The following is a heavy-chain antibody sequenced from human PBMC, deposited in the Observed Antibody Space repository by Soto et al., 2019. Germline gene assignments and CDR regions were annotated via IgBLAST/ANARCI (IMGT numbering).Heavy chain of an antibody. V-gene: IGHV1-8*01. J-gene: IGHJ6*03. CDR2: MNPNSGNT. Sequence: QVQLVQSGAEVTKPGASVKVSCKASGYTFTSYDINWVRQATGQGLEWMGWMNPNSGNTGYAQKFQGRVTMTRNTSISTVYMELSRLRSEDTAVYYCARGRRITGTTTGYHYYYMDVCGKGTTVTVSS. D-gene: IGHD1-7*01. CDR3: ARGRRITGTTTGYHYYYMDV. CDR1: GYTFTSYD.